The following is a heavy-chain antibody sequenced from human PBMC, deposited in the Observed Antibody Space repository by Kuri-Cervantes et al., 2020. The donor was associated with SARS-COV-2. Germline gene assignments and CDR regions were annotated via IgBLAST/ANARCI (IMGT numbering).Heavy chain of an antibody. CDR2: IRYDGSNK. CDR1: GFTFSSYG. V-gene: IGHV3-30*02. CDR3: ANTLVWGVDY. Sequence: GGALRRSGAASGFTFSSYGMHWVRQAPGKGLEWVAFIRYDGSNKYYADSVKGRFTISRDNSKNTLYLQMNSLRAEDTAVYYCANTLVWGVDYWGQGPLVPVSS. J-gene: IGHJ4*02. D-gene: IGHD7-27*01.